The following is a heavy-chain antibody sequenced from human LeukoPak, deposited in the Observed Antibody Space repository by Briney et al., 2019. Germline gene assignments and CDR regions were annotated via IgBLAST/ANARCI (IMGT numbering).Heavy chain of an antibody. Sequence: PSETLSLTCAVSGYSISSGYYWGWIRQPPGKGLEWIGSIYHSGSTYYNPSLKSRVTISVDTSKNQFSLELSSVTAADTAVYYCVSYYYDSSGYVPFDYWGRGTLVTVSS. CDR2: IYHSGST. J-gene: IGHJ4*02. D-gene: IGHD3-22*01. CDR3: VSYYYDSSGYVPFDY. V-gene: IGHV4-38-2*01. CDR1: GYSISSGYY.